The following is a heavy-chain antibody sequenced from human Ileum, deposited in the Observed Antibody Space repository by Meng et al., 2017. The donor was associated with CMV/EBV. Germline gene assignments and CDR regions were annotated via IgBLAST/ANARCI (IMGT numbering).Heavy chain of an antibody. J-gene: IGHJ5*02. CDR3: ARVAGEVWTGSTWLVWFDP. CDR1: GFTLSSYS. V-gene: IGHV3-21*01. Sequence: GESLKISCAASGFTLSSYSMTWVRQAPGKGLEWVSSISSSSTYISYADSVKGRFTVSRDNAQNSLYLQMNSLKIEDAAIYYCARVAGEVWTGSTWLVWFDPWGQGTPVTVSS. CDR2: ISSSSTYI. D-gene: IGHD1-7*01.